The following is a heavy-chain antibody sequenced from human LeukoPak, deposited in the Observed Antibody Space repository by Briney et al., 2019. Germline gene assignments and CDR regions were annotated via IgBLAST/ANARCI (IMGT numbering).Heavy chain of an antibody. CDR1: GYTFTGYY. J-gene: IGHJ4*02. CDR3: ASWSGSVVVRAATPYYFDY. V-gene: IGHV1-2*02. Sequence: ASVKVSCKASGYTFTGYYMHWVRQAPGQGLEWMGWINPNSGGTNYAQKFQGRVTMTRDTSISTAYMELSRLRSDDTAVYYCASWSGSVVVRAATPYYFDYWGQGTLVTVSS. CDR2: INPNSGGT. D-gene: IGHD2-2*01.